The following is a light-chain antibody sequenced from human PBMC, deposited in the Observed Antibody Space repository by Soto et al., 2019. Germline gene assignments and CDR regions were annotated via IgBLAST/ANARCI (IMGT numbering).Light chain of an antibody. V-gene: IGKV3-15*01. CDR3: QQYNTWSSIT. Sequence: EIVMTQSPATLSVSPGERVTLSCRASETISRNLAWYQQKPGQAPSLLMYGVSTRATGIPARFSGSGSGTEFTLTISSLQSEYFAVYYCQQYNTWSSITFGQGTRLEIK. CDR1: ETISRN. J-gene: IGKJ5*01. CDR2: GVS.